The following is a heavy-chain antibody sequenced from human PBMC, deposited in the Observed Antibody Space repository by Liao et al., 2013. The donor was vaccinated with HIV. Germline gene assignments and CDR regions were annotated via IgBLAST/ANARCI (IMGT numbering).Heavy chain of an antibody. CDR1: GGSLNSYY. CDR2: IHASGKT. D-gene: IGHD3-3*01. V-gene: IGHV4-4*07. Sequence: QVQLQESGPGLVKPSETLSLTCIVSGGSLNSYYWSWIRQSAGKGLEWIGRIHASGKTNYNPSLKSRVTISVDTSKNQFSLKLSSVTAADTAVYYCARQQSVLRFLEWFPAHFDLWGRGTLVTVSS. J-gene: IGHJ2*01. CDR3: ARQQSVLRFLEWFPAHFDL.